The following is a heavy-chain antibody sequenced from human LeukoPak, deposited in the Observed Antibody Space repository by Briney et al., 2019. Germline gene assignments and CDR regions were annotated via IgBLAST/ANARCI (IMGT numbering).Heavy chain of an antibody. D-gene: IGHD3-10*01. CDR1: GGSFSGYY. V-gene: IGHV4-34*01. Sequence: PSETLSLTCAVYGGSFSGYYWSWIRQPPGKGLEWIGEINHSGSTNYNPSLKSRVTISVDTSKNQFSLKLSSVTAADTAVYYCARYGSGSYYRVYYCYMDVWGKGTTVTVSS. CDR3: ARYGSGSYYRVYYCYMDV. CDR2: INHSGST. J-gene: IGHJ6*03.